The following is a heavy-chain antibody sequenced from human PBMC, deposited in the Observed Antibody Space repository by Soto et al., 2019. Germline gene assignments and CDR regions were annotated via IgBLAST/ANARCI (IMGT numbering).Heavy chain of an antibody. D-gene: IGHD2-15*01. CDR1: GFTFSSYS. CDR3: ARGPLYCSGGSCPTWFDP. Sequence: PGGSLRLSCAASGFTFSSYSMNWVRQATGKGLEWVSSISSSSSYIYYADSVKGRFTISRDNAKNSLYLQMNSLRAEDTAVYYCARGPLYCSGGSCPTWFDPWGQGTLVTVSS. J-gene: IGHJ5*02. V-gene: IGHV3-21*01. CDR2: ISSSSSYI.